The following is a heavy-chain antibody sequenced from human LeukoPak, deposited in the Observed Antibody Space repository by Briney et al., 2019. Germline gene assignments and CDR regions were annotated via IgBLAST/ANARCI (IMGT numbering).Heavy chain of an antibody. D-gene: IGHD6-13*01. J-gene: IGHJ4*02. CDR2: INHSGST. V-gene: IGHV4-34*01. CDR3: ARGPAAAGPSDY. CDR1: GRSFSGYY. Sequence: PSETLSLTCAVYGRSFSGYYWSWIRQPPGKGLEWIGEINHSGSTNYNPSLKSRVTISVDTSKNQFSLKLSSVTAADTAVYYCARGPAAAGPSDYWGQGTLVTVSS.